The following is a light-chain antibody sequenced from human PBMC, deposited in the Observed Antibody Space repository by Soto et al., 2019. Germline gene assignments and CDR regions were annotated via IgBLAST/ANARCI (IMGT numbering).Light chain of an antibody. V-gene: IGLV2-8*01. CDR3: SSYAGSNNVV. Sequence: QSALTQPPSASGSPGQSVTISCTGTSSDVGGYNYVSWYQQHPGKAPKLMIYEVSKRPSGVPDRFSGSKSGNTASLTVSGLQAEEAAYYYCSSYAGSNNVVFGGGTKLTVL. J-gene: IGLJ2*01. CDR1: SSDVGGYNY. CDR2: EVS.